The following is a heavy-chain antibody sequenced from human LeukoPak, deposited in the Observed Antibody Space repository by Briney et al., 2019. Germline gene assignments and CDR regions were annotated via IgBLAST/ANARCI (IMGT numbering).Heavy chain of an antibody. V-gene: IGHV2-5*02. Sequence: SGPTLVNPTQTLTLTCTFSGFSLSTIVVGVGWIRHPPEKALGSVALIYWVDDKRYCTSLKSRLTITKDTSKNQVVLTMTNIDPVDTATYYCAHMGIEMATTKYYFDYWGQGTLVTVSS. D-gene: IGHD5-24*01. J-gene: IGHJ4*02. CDR1: GFSLSTIVVG. CDR3: AHMGIEMATTKYYFDY. CDR2: IYWVDDK.